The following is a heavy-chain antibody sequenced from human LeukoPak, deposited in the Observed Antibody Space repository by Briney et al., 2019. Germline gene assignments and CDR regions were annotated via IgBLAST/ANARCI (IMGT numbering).Heavy chain of an antibody. CDR2: LYPGDSDS. CDR3: ARASRDGYNQNFDY. CDR1: GYSFFSNYW. Sequence: GESLKISCKAYGYSFFSNYWIAWVRQIPGKGLEWMGLLYPGDSDSRYSPSFQGQVTISADRSISTAYLHWSSLKVWDTAMYYCARASRDGYNQNFDYWGKGTLVTVSS. D-gene: IGHD5-24*01. J-gene: IGHJ4*02. V-gene: IGHV5-51*01.